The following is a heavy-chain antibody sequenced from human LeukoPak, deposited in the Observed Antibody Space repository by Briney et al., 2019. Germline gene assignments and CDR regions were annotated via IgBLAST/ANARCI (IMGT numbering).Heavy chain of an antibody. D-gene: IGHD2-2*01. J-gene: IGHJ5*02. V-gene: IGHV3-23*01. CDR1: GFTFSSYA. CDR2: ISGSGGST. Sequence: GGSLRLSCAASGFTFSSYAMSWVRQAPGKGLEWVSAISGSGGSTYYADSVKGRFTISRDNSKNTLYLQMNSLRAEDTAVYYCAKGEYCSSTSCYPPINWFDPWGQGTLVTVSS. CDR3: AKGEYCSSTSCYPPINWFDP.